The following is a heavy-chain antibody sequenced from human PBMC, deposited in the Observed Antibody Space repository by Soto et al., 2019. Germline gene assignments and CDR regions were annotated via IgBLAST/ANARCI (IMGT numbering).Heavy chain of an antibody. CDR1: GFTFSSYS. CDR2: ISSSSNTI. Sequence: GGSLRLSCAASGFTFSSYSMNWVRQGPGKGLEWVSYISSSSNTIYYADSVKGRFSISRDNAKSSLYLQMNSLRDEDTAVYYCARMDSNSFRFANYYYGMAVWGQGTTVTVSS. V-gene: IGHV3-48*02. D-gene: IGHD6-6*01. CDR3: ARMDSNSFRFANYYYGMAV. J-gene: IGHJ6*02.